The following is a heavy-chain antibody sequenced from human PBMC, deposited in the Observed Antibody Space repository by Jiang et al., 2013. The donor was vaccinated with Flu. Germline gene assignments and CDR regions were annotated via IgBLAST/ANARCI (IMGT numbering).Heavy chain of an antibody. CDR1: GHTFTSYS. CDR3: ARLDGSDRDF. J-gene: IGHJ4*02. V-gene: IGHV7-4-1*02. D-gene: IGHD6-25*01. Sequence: QSGSELKRPGASVKISCKTSGHTFTSYSVNWVRQAPGQGLEWMGWIHTQTGNPTYAQDFTGRFVLSLDTSVSTAYLQVSSLKTEDTAIYYCARLDGSDRDFWGQGTQVTVSS. CDR2: IHTQTGNP.